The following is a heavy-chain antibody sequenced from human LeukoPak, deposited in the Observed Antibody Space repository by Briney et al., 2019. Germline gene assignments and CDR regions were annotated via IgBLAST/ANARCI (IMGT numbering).Heavy chain of an antibody. Sequence: SETLSLTCAVYGGSFSGYYWSWIRQPPGKGLEWIGDINHGGSTNYNPSLKSRVTISVDTSKNQFSLKLSSVTAADTAVYYCARRRRPDIVVVVAATPYNWFDPWGQGTLVTVSS. CDR2: INHGGST. D-gene: IGHD2-15*01. V-gene: IGHV4-34*01. J-gene: IGHJ5*02. CDR1: GGSFSGYY. CDR3: ARRRRPDIVVVVAATPYNWFDP.